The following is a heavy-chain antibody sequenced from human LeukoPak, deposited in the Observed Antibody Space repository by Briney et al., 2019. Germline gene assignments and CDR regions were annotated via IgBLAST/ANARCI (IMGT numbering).Heavy chain of an antibody. V-gene: IGHV4-34*01. Sequence: SETLSLTCAVYGGSFSGYYWSWIRQPPGKGLEWIGEINHSGSTNYNPSLKSRVTISVDTSKNQFSLKLSSVTAADTAVYYCARGAGLPGDIVLMVYATYYFDYWGQGTLVTVSS. D-gene: IGHD2-8*01. CDR3: ARGAGLPGDIVLMVYATYYFDY. CDR1: GGSFSGYY. CDR2: INHSGST. J-gene: IGHJ4*02.